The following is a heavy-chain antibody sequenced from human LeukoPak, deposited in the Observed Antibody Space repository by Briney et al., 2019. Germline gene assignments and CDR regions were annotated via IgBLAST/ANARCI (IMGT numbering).Heavy chain of an antibody. J-gene: IGHJ3*02. Sequence: SQTLSLTCTVSGASISSDSYYWSWIRQPAGKGLEWLGRIYSSGNSKYNPALMSRVTISLDTSKNQFSLNLSSVTAANTAVYYCARDMTGSGWNDAFDIWGQGTMVTVSS. CDR1: GASISSDSYY. D-gene: IGHD6-19*01. CDR3: ARDMTGSGWNDAFDI. V-gene: IGHV4-61*02. CDR2: IYSSGNS.